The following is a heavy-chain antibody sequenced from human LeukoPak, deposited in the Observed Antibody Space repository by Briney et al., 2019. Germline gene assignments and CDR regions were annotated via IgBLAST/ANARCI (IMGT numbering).Heavy chain of an antibody. CDR3: AAINIAQLPIRVY. V-gene: IGHV3-30*02. CDR2: MRYDGSDH. Sequence: AGGSLRLSCAASGFTFSGYGMHWVRQAPGNGLGWGSFMRYDGSDHYYADSVKGRFTISRDDSKTTLYLQMNSLRVEDTAVYYCAAINIAQLPIRVYWGQGTLVTVSS. J-gene: IGHJ4*02. D-gene: IGHD5-24*01. CDR1: GFTFSGYG.